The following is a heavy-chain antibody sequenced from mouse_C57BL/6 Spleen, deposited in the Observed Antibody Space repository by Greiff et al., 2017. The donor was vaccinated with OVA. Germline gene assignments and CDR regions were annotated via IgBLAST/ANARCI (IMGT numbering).Heavy chain of an antibody. V-gene: IGHV5-16*01. CDR1: GFTFSDYY. CDR2: INYDGSST. CDR3: ARENGSSYGAMDG. J-gene: IGHJ4*01. D-gene: IGHD1-1*01. Sequence: DVKLVESEGGLVQPGSSMKLSCTASGFTFSDYYMAWVRQVPEKGLEWVANINYDGSSTYYLDSLKSRFIISRDNAKNILYLQMSSLKSEDTATYYCARENGSSYGAMDGWGQGTSVTVSS.